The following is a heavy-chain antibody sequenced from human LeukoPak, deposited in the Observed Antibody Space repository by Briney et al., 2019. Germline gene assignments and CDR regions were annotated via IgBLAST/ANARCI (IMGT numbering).Heavy chain of an antibody. Sequence: SETLSLTCTVSGGSISTYYWSWIRQPPGKGLEWIRSIHYSGSTNYNSSLKSRITMSVDTSKNQFSLKLSSVTAADTAVYYCARYDSSWDSLDYWGQGTLVTVSS. J-gene: IGHJ4*02. V-gene: IGHV4-59*01. D-gene: IGHD6-13*01. CDR3: ARYDSSWDSLDY. CDR2: IHYSGST. CDR1: GGSISTYY.